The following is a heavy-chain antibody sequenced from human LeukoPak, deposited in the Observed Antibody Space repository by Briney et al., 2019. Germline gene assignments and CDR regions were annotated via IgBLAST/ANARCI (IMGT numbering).Heavy chain of an antibody. Sequence: GGSLRLSCAASGFTFSSYSLSWVRQAPGKGLEWVSSISSSSSYIYYADSVKGRFTISRDNAKNSLYLHMKSLRAEDTAVYYCAKGSGWLLPQYFDFWGQGTLVTVSS. CDR2: ISSSSSYI. J-gene: IGHJ4*02. V-gene: IGHV3-21*04. D-gene: IGHD2-21*01. CDR3: AKGSGWLLPQYFDF. CDR1: GFTFSSYS.